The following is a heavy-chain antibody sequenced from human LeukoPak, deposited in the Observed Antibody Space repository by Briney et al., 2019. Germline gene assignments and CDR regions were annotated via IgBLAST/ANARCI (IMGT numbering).Heavy chain of an antibody. Sequence: PSQTLSLTCTVSGGSISSGDYYWSWIRQPPGKGLEWIGYIYYSGSTYYNPSLKSRVTISVDTSKNQFSLKLSSVTAADTAVYYCASHPITYYYGSGGDYWGQGTLVTVSS. CDR3: ASHPITYYYGSGGDY. CDR2: IYYSGST. J-gene: IGHJ4*02. CDR1: GGSISSGDYY. D-gene: IGHD3-10*01. V-gene: IGHV4-30-4*01.